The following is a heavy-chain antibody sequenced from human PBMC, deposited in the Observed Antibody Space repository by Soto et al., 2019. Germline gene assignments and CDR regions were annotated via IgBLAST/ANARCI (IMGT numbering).Heavy chain of an antibody. V-gene: IGHV5-51*01. D-gene: IGHD2-15*01. Sequence: GESLKISCNGSGYSFTIDCIGWVRQMPGRGLEWMGIIYPGDSDTRYSPSFQGQVTISADKSISTAYLQWSSLKASDTAMYYCASGYCSGGSCSRYGMDVWGQGTLVTVSS. CDR2: IYPGDSDT. CDR1: GYSFTIDC. CDR3: ASGYCSGGSCSRYGMDV. J-gene: IGHJ6*02.